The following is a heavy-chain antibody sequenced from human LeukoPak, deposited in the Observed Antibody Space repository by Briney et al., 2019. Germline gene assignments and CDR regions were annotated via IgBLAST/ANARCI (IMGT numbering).Heavy chain of an antibody. Sequence: GGSLRLSCAASGFTFSSYAMSWVRQAPGKGLEWVSAISGSGGSTYYADSVKGRFTISRDNSKNTLYLQMNSLRGEDTAVYYCTRAKTYTVDYWGQGTLVTVSS. V-gene: IGHV3-23*01. CDR1: GFTFSSYA. CDR3: TRAKTYTVDY. J-gene: IGHJ4*02. CDR2: ISGSGGST.